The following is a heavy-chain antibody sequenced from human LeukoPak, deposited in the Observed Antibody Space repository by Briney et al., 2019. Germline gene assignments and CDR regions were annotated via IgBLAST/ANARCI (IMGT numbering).Heavy chain of an antibody. V-gene: IGHV1-18*01. D-gene: IGHD6-19*01. J-gene: IGHJ4*02. CDR1: GYTFTSYG. Sequence: GASVKVSCKASGYTFTSYGISWVRQAPGQGLEWMGWISAYNGNTNYAQKLQGRVTMTTDTSTSTAYMELRSLRSDDTAVYYCARDGEVLPAGLPFDYWGQGTLVTVSP. CDR3: ARDGEVLPAGLPFDY. CDR2: ISAYNGNT.